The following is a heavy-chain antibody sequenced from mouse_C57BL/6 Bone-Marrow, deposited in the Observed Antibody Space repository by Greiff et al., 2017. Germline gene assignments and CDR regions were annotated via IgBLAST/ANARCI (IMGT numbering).Heavy chain of an antibody. CDR1: GFTFSSYG. J-gene: IGHJ1*03. D-gene: IGHD3-3*01. Sequence: EVMLVESGGDLVKPGGSLKLSCAASGFTFSSYGMSWVRQTPDKRLEWVVTISSGGSYTYYPDSVKGRFTISGDNAKNTLYLQMSSLKSEDTAMYYCARRGTSWYFDVWGTGTTVTVSS. V-gene: IGHV5-6*02. CDR2: ISSGGSYT. CDR3: ARRGTSWYFDV.